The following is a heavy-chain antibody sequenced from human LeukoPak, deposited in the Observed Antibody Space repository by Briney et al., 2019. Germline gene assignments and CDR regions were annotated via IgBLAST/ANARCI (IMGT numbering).Heavy chain of an antibody. J-gene: IGHJ4*02. CDR3: TAEALYDYVWGSYRYYY. CDR1: GFTFGDYA. D-gene: IGHD3-16*02. CDR2: IRSKAYGGTT. Sequence: PGGSLRLSCTASGFTFGDYAMSWFRQAPGKGLEWVGFIRSKAYGGTTEYAASVKGRFTISRDDSKSIAYLQMNSLKTEDTAVYYCTAEALYDYVWGSYRYYYWGQGTLVTVSS. V-gene: IGHV3-49*03.